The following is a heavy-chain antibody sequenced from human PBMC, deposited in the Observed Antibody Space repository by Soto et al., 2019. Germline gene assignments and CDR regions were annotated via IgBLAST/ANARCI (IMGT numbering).Heavy chain of an antibody. CDR1: GFTFSSYA. CDR2: ISVSGGST. J-gene: IGHJ6*02. CDR3: AKKMGSGSYPMDV. D-gene: IGHD3-10*01. V-gene: IGHV3-23*01. Sequence: GGSLRLSCAVSGFTFSSYAMRWVRQAPGKGLEWVSGISVSGGSTEYADPVKGRFTISRDNSKNILYPQMNSLRAEDTAAYYCAKKMGSGSYPMDVWGQGTTVTVSS.